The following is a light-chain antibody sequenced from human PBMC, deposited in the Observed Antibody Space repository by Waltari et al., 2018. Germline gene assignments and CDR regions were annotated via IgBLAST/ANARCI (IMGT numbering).Light chain of an antibody. J-gene: IGLJ2*01. Sequence: QSALTQPPSASGSPGQSVPISCPGTSRDVGGYALVSWYQQHPGKAPKLMISEVTKRPSGVPDRFSGSKSGNTASLTVSGLQAEDEADYYCSSYAGSKNLVFGGGTKLTVL. V-gene: IGLV2-8*01. CDR1: SRDVGGYAL. CDR2: EVT. CDR3: SSYAGSKNLV.